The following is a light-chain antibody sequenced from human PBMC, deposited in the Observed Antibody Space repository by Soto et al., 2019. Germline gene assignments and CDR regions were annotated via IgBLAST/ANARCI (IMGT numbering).Light chain of an antibody. Sequence: EIVMTQSPGTLSVSPGERATLSCRASQSVGSNLAWYQQKPGQAPRLLIYGASTRATGIPARFSCSGSGTEFTLTISSPKSEDFAIYLCQHYNNRPPDRTVGQGTKVDIK. CDR3: QHYNNRPPDRT. CDR1: QSVGSN. CDR2: GAS. J-gene: IGKJ1*01. V-gene: IGKV3-15*01.